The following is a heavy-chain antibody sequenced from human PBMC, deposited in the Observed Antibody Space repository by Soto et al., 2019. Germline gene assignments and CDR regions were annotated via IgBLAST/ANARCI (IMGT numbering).Heavy chain of an antibody. Sequence: GGSLRLSCAASGFTFSSYGMHWVRQAPGKGLEWVAVIWYDGSNKYYADSVKGRFTISRDNSKNTLYLQMNSLRAEDTAVYYCARDLTDMVPVGDYYYYGMDVWGQGTTVTVSS. D-gene: IGHD5-18*01. V-gene: IGHV3-33*01. J-gene: IGHJ6*02. CDR2: IWYDGSNK. CDR3: ARDLTDMVPVGDYYYYGMDV. CDR1: GFTFSSYG.